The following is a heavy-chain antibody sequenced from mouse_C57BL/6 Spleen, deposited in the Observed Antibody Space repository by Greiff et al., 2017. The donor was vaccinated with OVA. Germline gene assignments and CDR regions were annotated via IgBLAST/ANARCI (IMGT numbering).Heavy chain of an antibody. CDR3: ARQPYGSSYNYAMDY. V-gene: IGHV1-52*01. J-gene: IGHJ4*01. CDR1: GYTFTSYW. CDR2: IDPSDSET. D-gene: IGHD1-1*01. Sequence: QVQLKQPGAELVRPGSSVKLSCKASGYTFTSYWMHWVKQRPIQGLEWIGNIDPSDSETHYNQKFKDKATLTVDKSSRTAYRQLSSLTSEDSAVYSCARQPYGSSYNYAMDYWGQGTSVTVSS.